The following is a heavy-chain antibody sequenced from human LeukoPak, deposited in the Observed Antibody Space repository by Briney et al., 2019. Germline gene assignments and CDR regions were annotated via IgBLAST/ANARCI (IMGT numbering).Heavy chain of an antibody. CDR2: IKLDVSET. CDR1: GFTFSSYW. CDR3: ARKGNAFDF. J-gene: IGHJ3*01. V-gene: IGHV3-7*01. Sequence: PGGSLRLSCAASGFTFSSYWMTWVRQAPGKGLEWVAYIKLDVSETYYVDSVRGRFTISRDNTKNSLYLQMDSLRAEDTAVYYCARKGNAFDFWGQGTMVTVSS. D-gene: IGHD3-10*01.